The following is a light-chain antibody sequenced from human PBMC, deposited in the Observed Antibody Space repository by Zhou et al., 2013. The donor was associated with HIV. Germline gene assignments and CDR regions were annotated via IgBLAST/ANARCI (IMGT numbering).Light chain of an antibody. J-gene: IGKJ5*01. CDR3: QQYHSYPVT. V-gene: IGKV1D-16*01. CDR2: ATS. Sequence: DIQMTQSPSSLSASVGDRVTITCRASQSISSWLTWYQQKPEKAPKSLIHATSSLQSGVPSRFSGSGSGTEFTLTITNLQPEDFATYYCQQYHSYPVTFGQGHDW. CDR1: QSISSW.